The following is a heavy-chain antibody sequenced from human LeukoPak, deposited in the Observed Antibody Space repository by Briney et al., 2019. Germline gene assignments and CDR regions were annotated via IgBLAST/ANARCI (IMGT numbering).Heavy chain of an antibody. V-gene: IGHV1-2*02. J-gene: IGHJ4*02. CDR2: INPTSGDT. CDR3: AKDNRYYYDTSGLRGIDY. Sequence: ASVKVSCKASGYTFTGYYIHWVRQAPGQGLEWMGWINPTSGDTNYVQKFQGRVTMTRDTSISATYMELNTLRSDDTAVYYCAKDNRYYYDTSGLRGIDYWGQGTLVTVSS. D-gene: IGHD3-22*01. CDR1: GYTFTGYY.